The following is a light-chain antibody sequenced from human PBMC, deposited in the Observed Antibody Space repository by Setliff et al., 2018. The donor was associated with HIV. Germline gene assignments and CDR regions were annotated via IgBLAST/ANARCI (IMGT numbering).Light chain of an antibody. Sequence: QSALTQPPSASGSPGQSVTISCTGTSSDVGGYNYVSWYQQHPGKAPKVMIYEVSKRPSGVPDRFSGSKSGNTASLTASGLQAEDEADYYCSSYAGSNNYVFGTGTKVTVL. CDR2: EVS. V-gene: IGLV2-8*01. CDR1: SSDVGGYNY. J-gene: IGLJ1*01. CDR3: SSYAGSNNYV.